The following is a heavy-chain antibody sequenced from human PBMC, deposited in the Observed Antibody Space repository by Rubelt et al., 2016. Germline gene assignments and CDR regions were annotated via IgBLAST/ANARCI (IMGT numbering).Heavy chain of an antibody. CDR3: ARDGV. CDR2: MKQDGSGE. CDR1: GFTLSTYW. D-gene: IGHD3-3*01. Sequence: EVQLVESGGGLVQPGGSLRLSCAASGFTLSTYWMTWVRQAPGKGLEWVANMKQDGSGENYVDSVKGRFTLSRDNAKNSLCLQMDRSGGEDTAVYYCARDGVWGQGTLVTVSA. J-gene: IGHJ4*02. V-gene: IGHV3-7*04.